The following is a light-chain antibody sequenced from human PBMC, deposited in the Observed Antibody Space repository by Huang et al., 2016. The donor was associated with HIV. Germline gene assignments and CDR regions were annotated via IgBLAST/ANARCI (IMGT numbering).Light chain of an antibody. J-gene: IGKJ4*01. CDR2: EVS. V-gene: IGKV2-29*02. Sequence: DVVMTQTPVSLSVTPGQAASISCKSSQSLLHTDGKTYLYWFLQKPGQSPQLLIYEVSRRFSGVPDRFRGSVSGTTFTLIISRVEAEDVGIYFCMQGTHLPLTFGGGTKVEIK. CDR1: QSLLHTDGKTY. CDR3: MQGTHLPLT.